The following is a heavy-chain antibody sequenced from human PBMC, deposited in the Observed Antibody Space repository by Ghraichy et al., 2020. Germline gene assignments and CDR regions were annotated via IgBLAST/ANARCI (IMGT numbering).Heavy chain of an antibody. CDR2: IIFGIA. CDR3: ARGVPAAAGTHFFDY. J-gene: IGHJ4*02. D-gene: IGHD6-13*01. V-gene: IGHV1-69*10. CDR1: GVTFSNSV. Sequence: SMKVSCKASGVTFSNSVMSWVRQAPGQGLEWMGGIIFGIANYAQNFQGRVTIGADTSTNTVYMELSSLRSQDTARYYCARGVPAAAGTHFFDYWGQGTLVTVSS.